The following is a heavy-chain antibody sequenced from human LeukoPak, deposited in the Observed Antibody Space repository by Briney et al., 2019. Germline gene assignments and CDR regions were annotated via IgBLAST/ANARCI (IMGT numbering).Heavy chain of an antibody. D-gene: IGHD5-18*01. V-gene: IGHV4-59*08. J-gene: IGHJ5*02. CDR2: IYYSGST. CDR1: GGSISSYY. Sequence: PSETLSLTCTVSGGSISSYYWSWIRQPPGKGLEWIGYIYYSGSTYYNPSLKSRVTISVDTSKNQFSLKLSSVTAADTAVYYCARAGYGLWGGLAENWFDPWGQGTLVTVSS. CDR3: ARAGYGLWGGLAENWFDP.